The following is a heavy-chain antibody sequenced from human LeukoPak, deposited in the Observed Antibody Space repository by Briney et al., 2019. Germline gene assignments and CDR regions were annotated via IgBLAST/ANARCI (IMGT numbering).Heavy chain of an antibody. J-gene: IGHJ4*02. D-gene: IGHD6-13*01. CDR1: GFTFSSYW. Sequence: HTGGSLRLSCAASGFTFSSYWMSWVRQAPGKGLEWVANIKQDGSEKYYVDSVKGRFTISRDNAKNSLYLQMNSLRAEDTAVYYCARALQKLRGYSSNWYPFDYWGQGTLVTVSS. CDR3: ARALQKLRGYSSNWYPFDY. V-gene: IGHV3-7*01. CDR2: IKQDGSEK.